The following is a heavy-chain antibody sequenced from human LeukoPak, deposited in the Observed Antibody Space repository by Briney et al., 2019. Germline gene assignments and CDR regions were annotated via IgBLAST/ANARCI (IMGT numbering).Heavy chain of an antibody. D-gene: IGHD2-21*02. CDR3: ARDVGWDSSLVTTTRSDY. CDR2: IKQDGSVK. Sequence: GGSLRLSCAASGITFSRFWMSWVRQAPGKGLEWLANIKQDGSVKYYVDSVKGRFTISRDNAKNSLFLQMNSLRAEDTAVYYCARDVGWDSSLVTTTRSDYWGQGTLVTVSS. V-gene: IGHV3-7*01. J-gene: IGHJ4*02. CDR1: GITFSRFW.